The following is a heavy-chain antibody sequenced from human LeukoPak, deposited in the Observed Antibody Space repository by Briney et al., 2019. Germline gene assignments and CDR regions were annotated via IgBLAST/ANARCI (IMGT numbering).Heavy chain of an antibody. CDR1: GGSISSGSYY. CDR2: IYTSGST. CDR3: ARARPVNLPSLVVPAALRQASNYYYYMDV. D-gene: IGHD2-2*01. V-gene: IGHV4-61*02. Sequence: SETLSLTCTVSGGSISSGSYYWSWIRQPAGKGLEWIGRIYTSGSTNYNPSLKSRVTMSVDTSKNQFSLKLSSATAADTAVYCCARARPVNLPSLVVPAALRQASNYYYYMDVWGKGTTVTTSS. J-gene: IGHJ6*03.